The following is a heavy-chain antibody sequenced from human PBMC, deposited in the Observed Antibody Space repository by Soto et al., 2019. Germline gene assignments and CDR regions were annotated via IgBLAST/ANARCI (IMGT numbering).Heavy chain of an antibody. V-gene: IGHV4-59*08. CDR3: ARLGGYYQAFDN. D-gene: IGHD3-3*01. CDR1: GCSIRNNS. Sequence: SETLSLTCTVSGCSIRNNSWSWIRQPPGKGLEWVGYIYYTGTSKYNPSLKSRVTISVDSSKNQFSLKLDSVTAADTAVYYCARLGGYYQAFDNWGQGTLVNRLL. CDR2: IYYTGTS. J-gene: IGHJ4*02.